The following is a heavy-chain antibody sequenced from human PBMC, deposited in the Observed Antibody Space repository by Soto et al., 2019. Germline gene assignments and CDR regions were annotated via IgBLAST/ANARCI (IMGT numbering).Heavy chain of an antibody. V-gene: IGHV1-18*01. CDR2: ISAYNGNT. Sequence: ASVKVSCKASGYTFTSYGISWVRQAPGQGLEWMGWISAYNGNTNYAQKLQGRVTMTTDTSTSTAYMELRSLRSDDTAVYYCARDPELELLWLGCWFDPWGQGTLVTVSS. CDR3: ARDPELELLWLGCWFDP. D-gene: IGHD1-7*01. CDR1: GYTFTSYG. J-gene: IGHJ5*02.